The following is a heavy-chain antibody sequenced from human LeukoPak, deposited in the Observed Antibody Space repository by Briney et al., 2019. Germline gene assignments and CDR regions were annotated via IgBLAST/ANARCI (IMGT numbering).Heavy chain of an antibody. CDR2: IYYSGST. Sequence: SGTLSLTCTVSGGSISSYYWSWIRQPPGKGLEWIGYIYYSGSTNYNPSLKSRVTISVDTSKNQFSLKLSSVTAADTAVYYCARDSGYYYYMDVWGKGTTVTVSS. V-gene: IGHV4-59*01. D-gene: IGHD1-26*01. CDR1: GGSISSYY. CDR3: ARDSGYYYYMDV. J-gene: IGHJ6*03.